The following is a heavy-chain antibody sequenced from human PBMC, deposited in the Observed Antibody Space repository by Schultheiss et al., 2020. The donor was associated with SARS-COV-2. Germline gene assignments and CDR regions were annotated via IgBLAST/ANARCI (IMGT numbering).Heavy chain of an antibody. J-gene: IGHJ6*03. Sequence: ASVKVSCKASGYTFTGYYMHWVRQAPGQGLEWMGWISVYNGNTNYAQKLQGRVTMTTDTSTSTAYMELSRLRSDDTAVYYCARGGRLRYCSSTSCYGYYMDVWGKGATVTVSS. V-gene: IGHV1-18*04. CDR2: ISVYNGNT. D-gene: IGHD2-2*01. CDR1: GYTFTGYY. CDR3: ARGGRLRYCSSTSCYGYYMDV.